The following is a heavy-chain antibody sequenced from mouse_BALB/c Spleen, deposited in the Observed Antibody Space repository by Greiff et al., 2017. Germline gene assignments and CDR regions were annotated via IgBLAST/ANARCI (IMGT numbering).Heavy chain of an antibody. D-gene: IGHD1-1*01. CDR3: ARSFHYYGSSPFDY. V-gene: IGHV5-17*02. Sequence: EVQLVESGGGLVQPGGSRKLSCAASGFTFSSFGMHWVRQAPEKGLEWVAYISSGSSTIYYADTVKGRFTISRDNPKNTLFLQMTSLRSEDTAMYYCARSFHYYGSSPFDYWGQGTTLTVSS. CDR2: ISSGSSTI. CDR1: GFTFSSFG. J-gene: IGHJ2*01.